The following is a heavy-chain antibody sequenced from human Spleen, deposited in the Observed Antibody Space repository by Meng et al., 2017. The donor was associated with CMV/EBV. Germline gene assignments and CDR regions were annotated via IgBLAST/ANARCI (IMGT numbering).Heavy chain of an antibody. D-gene: IGHD3-3*02. CDR3: ARVALGDFDY. CDR2: ISSSSSYI. J-gene: IGHJ4*02. CDR1: GFTFSNYS. V-gene: IGHV3-21*01. Sequence: LSCAASGFTFSNYSMNWVRQAPGKGLEWVSSISSSSSYIYYADSVKGRFTISRDNAKNSLYLQMNSLRAEDTAVYYCARVALGDFDYWGQGTLVTVSS.